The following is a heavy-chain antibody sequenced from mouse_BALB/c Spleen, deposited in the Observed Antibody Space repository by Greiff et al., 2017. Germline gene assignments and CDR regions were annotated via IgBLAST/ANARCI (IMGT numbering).Heavy chain of an antibody. J-gene: IGHJ2*01. CDR3: ARRGGNYRDYFDY. V-gene: IGHV5-6-3*01. CDR1: GFTFSSYG. D-gene: IGHD2-1*01. CDR2: INSNGGST. Sequence: EVQLQQSGGGLVQPGGSLKLSCAASGFTFSSYGMSWVRQTPDKRLELVATINSNGGSTYYPDSVKGRFTISRDNAKNTLYLQMSSLKSEDTAMYYCARRGGNYRDYFDYWGQGTTLTVSS.